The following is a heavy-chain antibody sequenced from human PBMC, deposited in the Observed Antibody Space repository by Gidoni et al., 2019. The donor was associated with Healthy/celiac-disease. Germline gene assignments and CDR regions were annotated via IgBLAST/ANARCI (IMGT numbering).Heavy chain of an antibody. CDR2: ISSSSSYI. CDR1: GFTFSSDS. D-gene: IGHD1-1*01. Sequence: EVQLVESGGGLVTPGGSLRLSCAASGFTFSSDSMNWVRQAPGKGLEWVSSISSSSSYIYYADSVKGRFTISRDNAKNSLYLQMNSLRAEDTAVYYCARDSGDFGTGTTIWGQGTMVTVSS. J-gene: IGHJ3*02. V-gene: IGHV3-21*01. CDR3: ARDSGDFGTGTTI.